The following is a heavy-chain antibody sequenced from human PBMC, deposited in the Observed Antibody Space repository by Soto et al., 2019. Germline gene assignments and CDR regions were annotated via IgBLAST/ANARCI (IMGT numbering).Heavy chain of an antibody. CDR2: ISAYNDNT. Sequence: QVQLVQSGAEVKKPGASVKVSCKASGYTFTSYGISWVRQAPGQGLEWMGWISAYNDNTNDAQKLQGRVTMTTDTSTSTAYMELRSLRSDDTAVYYCARDSIAAAGPGGFVYYYGMDVWGQGTTVTVSS. J-gene: IGHJ6*02. D-gene: IGHD6-13*01. CDR3: ARDSIAAAGPGGFVYYYGMDV. V-gene: IGHV1-18*04. CDR1: GYTFTSYG.